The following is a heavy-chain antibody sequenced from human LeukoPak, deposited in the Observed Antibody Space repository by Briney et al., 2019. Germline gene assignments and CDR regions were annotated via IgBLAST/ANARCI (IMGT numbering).Heavy chain of an antibody. CDR2: IIPIFGTA. V-gene: IGHV1-69*13. CDR3: ASLRVHESSGYYEYYYYYGMDV. D-gene: IGHD3-22*01. CDR1: GGTFSSYA. J-gene: IGHJ6*02. Sequence: SVKVSCKASGGTFSSYAISWVRQAPGQGLEWMGGIIPIFGTANYAQKFQGRVTITADESTSTAYMELSSLRSEDTAVYYCASLRVHESSGYYEYYYYYGMDVWGQGTTVTVSS.